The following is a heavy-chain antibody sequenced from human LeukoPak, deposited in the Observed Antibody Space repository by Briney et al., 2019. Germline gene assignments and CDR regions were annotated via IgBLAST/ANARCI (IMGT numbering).Heavy chain of an antibody. V-gene: IGHV3-23*01. CDR3: TKRAEFGGFDP. Sequence: GGSLRLSCAASGFTFSTSAMSWVRQAPGKGLKWVSSISTTDGNTYYADSVKGRFTISRDNSNHTLYLQMNSLTAEDTAVYYCTKRAEFGGFDPWGQGTLVTVSS. D-gene: IGHD3-10*01. CDR1: GFTFSTSA. CDR2: ISTTDGNT. J-gene: IGHJ5*02.